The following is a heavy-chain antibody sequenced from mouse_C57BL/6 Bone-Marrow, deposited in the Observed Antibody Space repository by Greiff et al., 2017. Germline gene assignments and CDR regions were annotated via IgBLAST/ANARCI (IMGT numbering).Heavy chain of an antibody. CDR3: ARSPYDDYAMDY. J-gene: IGHJ4*01. CDR1: GYAFSSYW. Sequence: QVHVKQSGAELVKPGASVKISCKASGYAFSSYWMNWVKQRPGKGLEWIGQIYPGDGDTNYNGKFKGKATLTADKSSSTAYMQLSSLTSEDSAVYFCARSPYDDYAMDYWGQGTSVTVSS. D-gene: IGHD2-12*01. V-gene: IGHV1-80*01. CDR2: IYPGDGDT.